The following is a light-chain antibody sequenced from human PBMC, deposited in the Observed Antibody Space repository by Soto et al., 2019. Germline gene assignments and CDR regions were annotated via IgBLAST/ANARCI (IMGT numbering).Light chain of an antibody. CDR2: DAS. Sequence: DIQMTQSPSSLSASVGDTVTITCRAGQDIGTYLNWYQHKPGEGPRLLVYDASTLQSGVPFRFSGSGSGTDFALTISSLTPEDFATYFCQQSSGHPYTFGQGTNLEIK. V-gene: IGKV1-39*01. J-gene: IGKJ2*01. CDR1: QDIGTY. CDR3: QQSSGHPYT.